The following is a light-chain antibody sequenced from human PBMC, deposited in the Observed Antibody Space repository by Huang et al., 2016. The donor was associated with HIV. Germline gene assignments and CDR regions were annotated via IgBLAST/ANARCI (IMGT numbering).Light chain of an antibody. CDR1: HSVVNK. CDR3: QHYNNWPLT. V-gene: IGKV3-15*01. Sequence: EIVMTQSPAVLSMSPGERVTLTCRASHSVVNKLAWYQQKPGRAPRLVIYDTSTRSSGVPDRFRGSGSGTNFSLTINSLQSEDPAVYYCQHYNNWPLTFGGGTRVEIK. CDR2: DTS. J-gene: IGKJ4*01.